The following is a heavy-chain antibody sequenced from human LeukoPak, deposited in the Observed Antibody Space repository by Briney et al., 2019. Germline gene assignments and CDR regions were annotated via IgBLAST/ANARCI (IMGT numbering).Heavy chain of an antibody. V-gene: IGHV4-34*01. D-gene: IGHD3-3*01. CDR3: ATSHYDFWSGYNYYFDY. CDR1: GGSFSGYY. Sequence: SETLSLTCAVYGGSFSGYYWSWICQPPGKGLEWIGEINHSGSTNYNPSLKSRVTISVDTSKNQFSLKLSSVTAADTAVYYCATSHYDFWSGYNYYFDYWGQGTLVTVSS. CDR2: INHSGST. J-gene: IGHJ4*02.